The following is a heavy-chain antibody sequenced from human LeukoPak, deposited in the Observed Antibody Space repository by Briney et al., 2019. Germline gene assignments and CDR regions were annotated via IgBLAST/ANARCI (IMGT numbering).Heavy chain of an antibody. V-gene: IGHV1-69*13. J-gene: IGHJ5*02. D-gene: IGHD6-13*01. CDR1: GGTFSSYA. CDR2: IIPIFGTA. Sequence: SVKVSCKASGGTFSSYAISWVRQAPGQGLEWMGGIIPIFGTANYAQKFQGRVTITADESTSTAYMELSSLRSEDTAVYYCARGSSSWYVEGVNWFDPWGQGTLVTVSS. CDR3: ARGSSSWYVEGVNWFDP.